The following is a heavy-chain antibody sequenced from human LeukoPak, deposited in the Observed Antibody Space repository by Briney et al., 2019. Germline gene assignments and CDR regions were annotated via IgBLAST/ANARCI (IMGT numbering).Heavy chain of an antibody. CDR1: GASVSSSSYY. V-gene: IGHV4-39*07. CDR2: IYHSGST. CDR3: ARDTGTSITIFGVVIGPIDY. D-gene: IGHD3-3*01. J-gene: IGHJ4*02. Sequence: SETLSLTCTVSGASVSSSSYYWGWIRQPPGKGLEWIGRIYHSGSTYYNPSLKSRVTISVDTSKNQFSLKLSSVTAADTAVYYCARDTGTSITIFGVVIGPIDYWGQGTLVTVSS.